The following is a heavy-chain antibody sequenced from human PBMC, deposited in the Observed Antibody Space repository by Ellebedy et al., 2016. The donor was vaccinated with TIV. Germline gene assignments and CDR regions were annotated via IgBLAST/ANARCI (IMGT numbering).Heavy chain of an antibody. CDR3: ARGGDGSWFDP. D-gene: IGHD3-10*01. V-gene: IGHV4-59*01. CDR2: IYYSGST. J-gene: IGHJ5*02. CDR1: GGSISSYY. Sequence: SETLSLTCTVSGGSISSYYWSWIRQPPGKGLEWIGYIYYSGSTNYNPSLKSRVTISVDTSKNQFSLKLSSVTAADTAVYYCARGGDGSWFDPWGQGTLVTVSS.